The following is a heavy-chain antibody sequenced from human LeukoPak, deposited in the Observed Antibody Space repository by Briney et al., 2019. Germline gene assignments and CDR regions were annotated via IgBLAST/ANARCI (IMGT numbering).Heavy chain of an antibody. CDR2: IYYSGST. Sequence: PSETLSLTCTVSGGSTSSYYWSWIRQPPGKGLEWIGYIYYSGSTNYNPSLKSRVTISVDTSKNQFSLKLSSVTAADTAVYYCARSPGTRTVVTDHIYGMDVWGQGTTVTVSS. D-gene: IGHD1-1*01. CDR1: GGSTSSYY. V-gene: IGHV4-59*08. CDR3: ARSPGTRTVVTDHIYGMDV. J-gene: IGHJ6*02.